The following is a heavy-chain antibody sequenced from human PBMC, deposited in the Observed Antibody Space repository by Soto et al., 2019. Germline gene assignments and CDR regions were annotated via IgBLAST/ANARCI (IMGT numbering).Heavy chain of an antibody. V-gene: IGHV3-30*18. Sequence: PGGSLRLSCAASGFTFRSYGMHWVRQAPGKGLEWLAVLSNDGTNKYLADSVKGRLTLSRDNSRNTLSLEINNLRPEDTAVYYCGKDTLDCSGGDCPLYYYYGMDVWGQGTTVTVSS. CDR2: LSNDGTNK. CDR1: GFTFRSYG. J-gene: IGHJ6*02. CDR3: GKDTLDCSGGDCPLYYYYGMDV. D-gene: IGHD2-15*01.